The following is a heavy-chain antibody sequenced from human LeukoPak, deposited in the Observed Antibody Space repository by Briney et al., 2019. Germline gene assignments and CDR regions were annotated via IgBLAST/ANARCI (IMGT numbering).Heavy chain of an antibody. D-gene: IGHD3-22*01. CDR3: GRSDGSVYAPFDY. V-gene: IGHV4-39*01. J-gene: IGHJ4*02. CDR1: GGSISSSSYY. Sequence: SETLSLTCTVSGGSISSSSYYWGWIRQPPGKELQWIGNMFYVGDTYYNPSLKSRLTMSVDTSKNQLYLRLGSVIAADTAVYYCGRSDGSVYAPFDYWGQGIQVIVSS. CDR2: MFYVGDT.